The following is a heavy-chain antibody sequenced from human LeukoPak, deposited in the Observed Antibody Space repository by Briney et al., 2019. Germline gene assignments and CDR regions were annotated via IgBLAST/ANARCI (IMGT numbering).Heavy chain of an antibody. CDR1: GYTFTSYD. D-gene: IGHD2-15*01. Sequence: ASVTVSCKATGYTFTSYDINWVRQATRQGLEWMGWMNPNSGNTGYAQKFQGRVTITRNTSISTAYMELSSLRSEDTAVYYCARGKNCGGGSCYPAGRFDPWGQGTLVTVSS. CDR2: MNPNSGNT. CDR3: ARGKNCGGGSCYPAGRFDP. V-gene: IGHV1-8*03. J-gene: IGHJ5*02.